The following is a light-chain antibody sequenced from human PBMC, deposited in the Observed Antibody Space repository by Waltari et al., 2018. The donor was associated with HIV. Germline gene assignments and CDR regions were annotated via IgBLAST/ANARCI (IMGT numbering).Light chain of an antibody. CDR3: ATWDDSLSGPV. CDR2: RSN. CDR1: SPHLCSNF. J-gene: IGLJ3*02. V-gene: IGLV1-47*01. Sequence: QSVLTQPPSASGTPGQRVAISCSGSSPHLCSNFLYSYQQLPGPAPKVLIYRSNQRPSGFPDRFSGSKSGTSASLAISALRSEDEADYYCATWDDSLSGPVFGGGTKLTVL.